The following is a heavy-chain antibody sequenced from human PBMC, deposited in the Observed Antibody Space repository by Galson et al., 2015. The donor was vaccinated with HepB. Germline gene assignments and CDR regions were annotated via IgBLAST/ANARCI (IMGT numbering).Heavy chain of an antibody. CDR2: ISSNGGST. Sequence: SLRLSCAASGFTFSSYAMHWVRQAPGKGLEYVSAISSNGGSTYYANSVKGRFTISRDNSKNTLYLQMGSLRAEDMAVYYCARGAYWSVAARPALGPPDIWGQGTMVTVSS. J-gene: IGHJ3*02. D-gene: IGHD6-6*01. V-gene: IGHV3-64*01. CDR1: GFTFSSYA. CDR3: ARGAYWSVAARPALGPPDI.